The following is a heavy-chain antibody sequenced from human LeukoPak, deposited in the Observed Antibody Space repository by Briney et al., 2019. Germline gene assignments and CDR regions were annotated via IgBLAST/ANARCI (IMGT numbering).Heavy chain of an antibody. Sequence: ASVKVSCKASGYTFTSYAMHWVRQAPGQRLEWMGWINAGNGNTKYSQEFQGRVTITRDTSASTAYMELTRLRSDDTAMYYCARDDEGSYGDYWGQGTLVTVSS. V-gene: IGHV1-3*01. CDR2: INAGNGNT. CDR1: GYTFTSYA. CDR3: ARDDEGSYGDY. D-gene: IGHD1-26*01. J-gene: IGHJ4*02.